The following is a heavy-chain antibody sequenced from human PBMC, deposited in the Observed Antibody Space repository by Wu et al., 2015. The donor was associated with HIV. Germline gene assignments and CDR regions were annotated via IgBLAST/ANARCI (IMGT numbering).Heavy chain of an antibody. J-gene: IGHJ3*02. CDR1: GYTFTTYY. Sequence: QVQLVQSGAEVKKPGASVKVSCKASGYTFTTYYMHWVRQAPGQGLEWMGIINPSGGSTNYAQKFQGRVTMTGDTSTSTVYMELSSLRSEDTAVYYCARGSSETAVTGQGAFDIWGQGTTVTVSS. V-gene: IGHV1-46*01. D-gene: IGHD6-19*01. CDR2: INPSGGST. CDR3: ARGSSETAVTGQGAFDI.